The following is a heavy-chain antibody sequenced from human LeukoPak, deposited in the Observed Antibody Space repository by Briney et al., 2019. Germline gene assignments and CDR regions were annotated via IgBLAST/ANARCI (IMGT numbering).Heavy chain of an antibody. CDR3: AREGASDYYDSSGYCLY. V-gene: IGHV1-18*01. J-gene: IGHJ4*02. Sequence: ASVKVSCKASGYTFTSYGISWVRQAPGQGLEWMGWISAYNGNTNYAQKFQGRVTMTRDTSISTAYMELSRLRSDDTAVYYCAREGASDYYDSSGYCLYWGQGTLVTVSS. D-gene: IGHD3-22*01. CDR2: ISAYNGNT. CDR1: GYTFTSYG.